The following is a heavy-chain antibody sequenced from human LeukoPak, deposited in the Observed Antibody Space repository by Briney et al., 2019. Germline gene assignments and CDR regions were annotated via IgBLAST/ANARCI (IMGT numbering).Heavy chain of an antibody. CDR1: GFTFISYA. J-gene: IGHJ4*02. Sequence: GGSLRLSCAASGFTFISYAIHWVRQAPGKGLEWVAVISFHGTDTFYADSVKGRFTISRDNSKNTLYLQMSSLRGDDTAVYYCARDRFSSAWYHQGPPDYWGQGTLVTVSS. D-gene: IGHD6-19*01. V-gene: IGHV3-30*04. CDR3: ARDRFSSAWYHQGPPDY. CDR2: ISFHGTDT.